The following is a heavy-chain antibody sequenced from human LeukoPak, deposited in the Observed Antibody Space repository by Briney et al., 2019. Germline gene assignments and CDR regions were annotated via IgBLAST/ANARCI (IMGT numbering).Heavy chain of an antibody. CDR2: IIPIFGTA. D-gene: IGHD1-26*01. CDR3: ARETISGSYSHFDY. J-gene: IGHJ4*02. Sequence: SVKVSCKASGGTSSSYAISWVRQAPGQGLEWMGGIIPIFGTANYAQKFQGRVTITADESTSTAYMELSSLRSEDTAVYYCARETISGSYSHFDYWGQGTLVTVSS. V-gene: IGHV1-69*13. CDR1: GGTSSSYA.